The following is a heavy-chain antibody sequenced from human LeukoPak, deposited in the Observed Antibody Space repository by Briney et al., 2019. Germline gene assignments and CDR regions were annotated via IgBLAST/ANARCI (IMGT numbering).Heavy chain of an antibody. D-gene: IGHD3-22*01. CDR1: GGSISSGGYS. CDR2: IYYSGST. J-gene: IGHJ4*02. CDR3: ARCYYDSSGYYLDDY. Sequence: SQTLSLTCAVSGGSISSGGYSWSWIRQPPGKGLEWIGYIYYSGSTNYNPSLKSRVTISVDTSKNQFSLKLSSVTAADTAVYYCARCYYDSSGYYLDDYWGQGTLVTVSS. V-gene: IGHV4-61*08.